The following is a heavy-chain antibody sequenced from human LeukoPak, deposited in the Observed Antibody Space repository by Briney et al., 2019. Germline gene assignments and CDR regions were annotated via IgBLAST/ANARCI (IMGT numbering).Heavy chain of an antibody. CDR3: ARVRPWVFDY. J-gene: IGHJ4*02. Sequence: PGGSLRLSCAASGFTFSSYSINWVRQAPGKGLEWVSYISSSSSTIYYADSVKGRFTISRDNGKNSLYLQMNSLRDEDTAVYYCARVRPWVFDYWGQGTLVTVSS. V-gene: IGHV3-48*02. CDR2: ISSSSSTI. CDR1: GFTFSSYS.